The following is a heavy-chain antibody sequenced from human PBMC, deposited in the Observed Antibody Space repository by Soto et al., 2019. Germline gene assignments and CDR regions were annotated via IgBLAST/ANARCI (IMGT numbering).Heavy chain of an antibody. CDR1: GFSLSTSGMC. D-gene: IGHD6-13*01. V-gene: IGHV2-70*11. J-gene: IGHJ3*02. CDR2: IDWDDDK. Sequence: SGPTLVNPTQTLTLTCTFSGFSLSTSGMCVSWIRQPPGKALEWLARIDWDDDKYYSTSLKTRLTISKDTSKNQVVLTMTNMDPVDTATYYCARFLCYSSRWYGAFDIWGQGTMVTV. CDR3: ARFLCYSSRWYGAFDI.